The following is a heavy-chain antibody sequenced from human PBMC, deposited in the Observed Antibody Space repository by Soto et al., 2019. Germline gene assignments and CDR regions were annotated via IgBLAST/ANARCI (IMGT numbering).Heavy chain of an antibody. D-gene: IGHD3-22*01. CDR1: GFTFSSYG. J-gene: IGHJ4*02. CDR3: ASGSSGYDLYYYDSSGYYLQ. V-gene: IGHV3-33*01. Sequence: QVQLVESGGGVVQPGRSLRLSCAASGFTFSSYGMHWVRQAPGKGLEWVAVIWYDGSNKYYADSVKGRFTISRDNSKNTLYLEMNSLRAEDTAVYYCASGSSGYDLYYYDSSGYYLQWGQGTLVTVSS. CDR2: IWYDGSNK.